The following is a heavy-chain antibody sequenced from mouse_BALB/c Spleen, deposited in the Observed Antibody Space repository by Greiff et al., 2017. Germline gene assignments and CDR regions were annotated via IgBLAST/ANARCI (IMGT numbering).Heavy chain of an antibody. CDR3: TRRSYYGSSLYFDY. J-gene: IGHJ2*01. Sequence: EVQRVESGGGLVQPGGSMKLSCVASGFTFSNYWMNWVRQSPEKGLEWVAEIRLKSNNYATHYAESVKGRFTISRDDSKSSVYLQMNNLRAEDTGIYYCTRRSYYGSSLYFDYWGQGTTLTVSS. V-gene: IGHV6-6*02. CDR1: GFTFSNYW. CDR2: IRLKSNNYAT. D-gene: IGHD1-1*01.